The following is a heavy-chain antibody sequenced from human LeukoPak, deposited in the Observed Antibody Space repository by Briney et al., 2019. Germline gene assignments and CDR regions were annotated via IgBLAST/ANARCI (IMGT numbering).Heavy chain of an antibody. CDR2: INPNSGGT. Sequence: GASVKVSCKASGYTFTGYYMHWVRQAPGQGLEWMGWINPNSGGTNYAQKFQGRVTMTRDTSISTAYMELSRLRSDDTAVYYCARDRRAIFGDFDYYYGMDVWGQGTTVTVSS. J-gene: IGHJ6*02. CDR3: ARDRRAIFGDFDYYYGMDV. CDR1: GYTFTGYY. V-gene: IGHV1-2*02. D-gene: IGHD3-3*01.